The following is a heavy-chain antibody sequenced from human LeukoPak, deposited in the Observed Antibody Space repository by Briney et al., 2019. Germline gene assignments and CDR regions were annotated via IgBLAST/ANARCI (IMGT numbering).Heavy chain of an antibody. CDR2: INPNSGGT. CDR3: ARTYCGGDCFAVELDD. CDR1: GYSFAGYY. Sequence: ASVRLSCKASGYSFAGYYMHWVRQAPGQGLEWMGWINPNSGGTNYAQKFQGRVTMTRDTSISTAYMELSRLRSDDTAVYYCARTYCGGDCFAVELDDWGQGTLLSVSS. D-gene: IGHD2-21*02. V-gene: IGHV1-2*02. J-gene: IGHJ4*02.